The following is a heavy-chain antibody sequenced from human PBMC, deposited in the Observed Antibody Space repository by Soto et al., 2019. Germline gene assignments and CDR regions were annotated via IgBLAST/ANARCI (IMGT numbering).Heavy chain of an antibody. V-gene: IGHV3-21*01. D-gene: IGHD3-22*01. J-gene: IGHJ4*02. CDR1: GFTFSLYS. CDR3: VRARSTDSRPDY. CDR2: ISSSSTFI. Sequence: GGSLRLSCAASGFTFSLYSMIWVRQAPGKGLEWVSSISSSSTFIYYADSMKGRFTVSRDNAQNSLYLQLNSLRADDTAVYYCVRARSTDSRPDYWGQGTQVTVSS.